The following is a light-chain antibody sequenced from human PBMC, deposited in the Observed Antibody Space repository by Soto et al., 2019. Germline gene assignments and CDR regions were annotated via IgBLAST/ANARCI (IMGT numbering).Light chain of an antibody. V-gene: IGKV3-20*01. CDR2: GAS. J-gene: IGKJ2*01. CDR1: QSVRSSY. CDR3: QQYGSSPGYT. Sequence: EIVLTQSPDILSLSPRERATLSCRASQSVRSSYLAWYQQRPGQAPRLLIYGASSRATGIPDRFSGDGSGTDFTLTISRLEPEDFAVYYCQQYGSSPGYTFGQGTKLEIK.